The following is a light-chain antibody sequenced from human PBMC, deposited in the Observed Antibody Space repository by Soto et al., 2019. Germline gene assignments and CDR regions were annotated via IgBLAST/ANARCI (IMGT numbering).Light chain of an antibody. CDR2: DAS. CDR1: QSVGSY. J-gene: IGKJ4*01. V-gene: IGKV3-11*01. CDR3: QQRSNWPSLT. Sequence: EIVLIQSPATLSLSPGERATLSLMASQSVGSYLAWYQHKPGQAPRLLISDASNRATGIPARFSGSGSETDFTLTISSLEPEDSAVYYCQQRSNWPSLTFGGGTKVDIK.